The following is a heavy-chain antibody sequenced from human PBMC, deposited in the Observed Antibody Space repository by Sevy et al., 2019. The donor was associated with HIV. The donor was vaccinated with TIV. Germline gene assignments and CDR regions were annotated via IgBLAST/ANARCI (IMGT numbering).Heavy chain of an antibody. J-gene: IGHJ5*02. CDR2: ISHSGNP. V-gene: IGHV4-38-2*02. CDR3: AREHSGSGNYLSKYWFDP. CDR1: GYSISSGYQ. D-gene: IGHD3-10*01. Sequence: SETLSLTCSVSGYSISSGYQWGWIRQTPGKNLEWIGSISHSGNPDPNPSLKSRVTMSIDTSKNQFSLKLTSVTAADTALYFCAREHSGSGNYLSKYWFDPWGQGTLVTVSS.